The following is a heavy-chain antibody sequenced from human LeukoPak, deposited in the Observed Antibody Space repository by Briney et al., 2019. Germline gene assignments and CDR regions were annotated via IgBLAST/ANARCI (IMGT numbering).Heavy chain of an antibody. J-gene: IGHJ6*02. Sequence: SQTLSLTCTVSGGSISSGGYYWSWIRQPPGKGLEWIGEINHSGSTNYNPSLKSRVTMSVDTSKNQFSLKLSSVTAADTAVYYCARWSIVGATWYGMDVWGQGTTVTVSS. CDR2: INHSGST. V-gene: IGHV4-61*08. CDR3: ARWSIVGATWYGMDV. CDR1: GGSISSGGYY. D-gene: IGHD1-26*01.